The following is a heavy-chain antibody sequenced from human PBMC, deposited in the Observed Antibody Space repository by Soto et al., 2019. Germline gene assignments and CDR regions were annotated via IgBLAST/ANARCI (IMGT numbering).Heavy chain of an antibody. D-gene: IGHD1-26*01. V-gene: IGHV4-30-4*01. CDR3: ARSMSGSYYHY. CDR1: GGSISSGDYY. Sequence: SETLSLTCTVSGGSISSGDYYWSWIRQPPGKGLEWIGYIYYSGSTYYNPSLKSRVTISVDTSKNQFSLKLSSVTAADTAVYYCARSMSGSYYHYWGQGTLVTVS. CDR2: IYYSGST. J-gene: IGHJ4*02.